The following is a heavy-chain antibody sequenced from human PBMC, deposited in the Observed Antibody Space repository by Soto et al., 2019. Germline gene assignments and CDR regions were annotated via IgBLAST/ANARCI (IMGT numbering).Heavy chain of an antibody. CDR1: GFTFSSYA. CDR2: ISYDGSNK. V-gene: IGHV3-30-3*01. CDR3: ARESYQLLYSWFDP. Sequence: GGSLRLSCAASGFTFSSYAMHWVRRAPGKGLEWVAVISYDGSNKYYADAVKGRFTISRDNSKNTLYLQMNSLRAEYTAVYYCARESYQLLYSWFDPWGQGTLVTVSS. J-gene: IGHJ5*02. D-gene: IGHD2-2*01.